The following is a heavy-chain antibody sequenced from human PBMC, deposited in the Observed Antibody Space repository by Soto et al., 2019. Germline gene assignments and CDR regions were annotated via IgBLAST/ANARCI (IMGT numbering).Heavy chain of an antibody. CDR2: ISAYNGNT. CDR1: GYTFTSYG. Sequence: ASVKVSCKASGYTFTSYGISWVRQAPGQGLEWMGWISAYNGNTNYAQKLQGRVTMTTDTSTSTAYMELRSLRSDDTAVYYCARDRLNTSTYYYYGIDVWGQGAPVPVS. CDR3: ARDRLNTSTYYYYGIDV. V-gene: IGHV1-18*01. D-gene: IGHD6-25*01. J-gene: IGHJ6*02.